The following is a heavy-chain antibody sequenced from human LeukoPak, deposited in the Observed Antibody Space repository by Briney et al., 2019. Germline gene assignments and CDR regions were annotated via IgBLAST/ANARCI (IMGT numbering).Heavy chain of an antibody. D-gene: IGHD4-11*01. J-gene: IGHJ6*02. CDR2: ISSSSSYT. CDR3: ARAPHYSNYGPHYYGMDV. CDR1: GFTFSDYY. Sequence: PGGSLRLSCAASGFTFSDYYMSWIRQAPGKGLEWVSYISSSSSYTNYADSVKGRFTISRNNAKNSLYLQMNSLRAGDTAVYYCARAPHYSNYGPHYYGMDVWGQGTTVTVSS. V-gene: IGHV3-11*06.